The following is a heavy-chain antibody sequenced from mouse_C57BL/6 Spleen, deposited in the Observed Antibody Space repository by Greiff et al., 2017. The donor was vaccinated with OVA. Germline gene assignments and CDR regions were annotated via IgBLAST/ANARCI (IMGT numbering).Heavy chain of an antibody. D-gene: IGHD1-1*01. V-gene: IGHV1-69*01. CDR2: IDPSDSYT. CDR1: GYTFTSYW. Sequence: VQLQQPGAELVMPGASVKLSCKASGYTFTSYWMHWVKQRPGQGLEWIGEIDPSDSYTNYNQKFKGKSTLTVDKSSSTAYMQLSSLTSEDAAVYYCARSLITTVVGAFDVWGQGTTLTVSS. J-gene: IGHJ2*01. CDR3: ARSLITTVVGAFDV.